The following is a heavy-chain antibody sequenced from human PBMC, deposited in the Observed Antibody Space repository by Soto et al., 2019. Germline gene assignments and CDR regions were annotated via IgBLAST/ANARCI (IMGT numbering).Heavy chain of an antibody. J-gene: IGHJ5*02. CDR2: INAGNGDT. Sequence: QVQLVQSGAEVKKPGALVKVSCKASGYTFTSYALDWVRQAPGQRLEWMGGINAGNGDTKYSQNFQGRVTITRDTSATTAYMELSSLRYEDTAVYYCAREALRFCTSTSCSTDWFDPWGQGTLVTVSS. CDR1: GYTFTSYA. V-gene: IGHV1-3*01. CDR3: AREALRFCTSTSCSTDWFDP. D-gene: IGHD2-2*01.